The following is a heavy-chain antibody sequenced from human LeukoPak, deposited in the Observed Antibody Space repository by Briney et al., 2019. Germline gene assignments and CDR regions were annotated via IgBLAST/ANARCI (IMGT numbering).Heavy chain of an antibody. CDR3: AKDWIYGDYFDY. CDR1: GFTFDDYA. Sequence: GGSLRLSCAASGFTFDDYAMHWVRQAPGKGLEWVSGISWNSGSIGYADSVKGRFTISRDNSKNTLYLQMNSLRAEDTAVYYCAKDWIYGDYFDYWGQGTLVTVSS. V-gene: IGHV3-9*01. CDR2: ISWNSGSI. J-gene: IGHJ4*02. D-gene: IGHD5-12*01.